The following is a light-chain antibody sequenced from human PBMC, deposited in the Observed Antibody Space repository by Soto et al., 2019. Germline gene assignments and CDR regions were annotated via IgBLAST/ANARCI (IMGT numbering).Light chain of an antibody. J-gene: IGKJ1*01. V-gene: IGKV1-17*01. CDR1: QGIGND. CDR2: AAS. Sequence: IQMTHSPSSLSASVGDIVTISCRASQGIGNDLGWYRQKPGKAPKVLILAASNLQTGVPSRFSGSGSGTEFTLTISSLQPDDFATYYCQHYNRYSEAFGQGTKV. CDR3: QHYNRYSEA.